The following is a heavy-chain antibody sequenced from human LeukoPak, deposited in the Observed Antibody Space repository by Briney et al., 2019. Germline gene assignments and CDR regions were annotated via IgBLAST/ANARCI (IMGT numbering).Heavy chain of an antibody. D-gene: IGHD3-10*01. CDR2: INHSGST. J-gene: IGHJ4*02. CDR3: ARAVYYYGSGSYRH. CDR1: GGSFSGYY. Sequence: PSETLSLTCAVYGGSFSGYYWSWIRQPPGKGLEWIGEINHSGSTNYNPSLKSRVTISVDTSKNQFSLKLSSVTAADTAVYYCARAVYYYGSGSYRHWGQGTLVTVSP. V-gene: IGHV4-34*01.